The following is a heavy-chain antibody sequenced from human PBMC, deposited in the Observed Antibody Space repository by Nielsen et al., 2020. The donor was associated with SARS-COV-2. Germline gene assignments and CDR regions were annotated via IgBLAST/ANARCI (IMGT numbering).Heavy chain of an antibody. V-gene: IGHV1-24*01. J-gene: IGHJ5*02. CDR1: GYTLTELS. CDR3: ATDLWGHSSSWRRWFDP. D-gene: IGHD6-13*01. Sequence: ASVKVSCKVSGYTLTELSMHWVRPAPGKGLEWMGGFDPEDGETIYAQKFQGRVTMTEDTSTDTAYMELNSLRSEDTAVYYCATDLWGHSSSWRRWFDPWGQGTLVTVSS. CDR2: FDPEDGET.